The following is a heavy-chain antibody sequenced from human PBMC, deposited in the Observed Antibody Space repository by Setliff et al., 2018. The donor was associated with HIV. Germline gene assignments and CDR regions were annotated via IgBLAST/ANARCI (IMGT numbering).Heavy chain of an antibody. CDR1: GFTFDDYG. Sequence: PGGSLRLSCAASGFTFDDYGMSWVRQAPGKGLEWVSGINWNGGRIGYADSVKGRFTISRDNAKNSLYLQMNSLRAEDTASYYCARAGYHDSSGYLGPDYYYMDVWGKGTTVTVSS. V-gene: IGHV3-20*04. CDR2: INWNGGRI. CDR3: ARAGYHDSSGYLGPDYYYMDV. J-gene: IGHJ6*03. D-gene: IGHD3-22*01.